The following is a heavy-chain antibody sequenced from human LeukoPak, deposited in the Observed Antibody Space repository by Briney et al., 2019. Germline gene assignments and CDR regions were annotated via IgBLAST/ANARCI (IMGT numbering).Heavy chain of an antibody. J-gene: IGHJ4*02. CDR3: ASDCCSASCYGSDN. V-gene: IGHV4-31*03. Sequence: TSETLSLTCTVSGGSISSGGYYWSWIRQHPGKGLEWIGYIYYSGSTYYNPSLKSRVTISVDTSKNQFSLKLSSVTAADTAVYYCASDCCSASCYGSDNWGQGTLVTVSS. CDR1: GGSISSGGYY. D-gene: IGHD2-2*01. CDR2: IYYSGST.